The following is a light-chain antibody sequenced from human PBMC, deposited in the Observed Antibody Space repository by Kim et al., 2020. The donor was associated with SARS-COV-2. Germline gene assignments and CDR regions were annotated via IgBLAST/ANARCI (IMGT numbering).Light chain of an antibody. J-gene: IGLJ3*02. V-gene: IGLV10-54*04. Sequence: QAGLTQPPSVSKDLRQTATLTCTGNSNNIGYEGAAWLQQHQGHPPKLLSYRNNNRPSGISDRFSASRSGNTAYLTITGLQPEDETDYYCSAWDRSLSAWVFGGGTQLTVL. CDR3: SAWDRSLSAWV. CDR1: SNNIGYEG. CDR2: RNN.